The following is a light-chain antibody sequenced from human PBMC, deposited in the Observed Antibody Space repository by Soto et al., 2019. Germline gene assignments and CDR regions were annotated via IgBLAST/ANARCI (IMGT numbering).Light chain of an antibody. V-gene: IGKV1-27*01. Sequence: DIQLTQSPSSLSASVGDRVTITCRASQAISSYLAWYQQKPGKVPELLIYATSTLQSGAPSRFSGSGSGTDFTLTISSLQPEDVATYYCYKYNHAPTFGGGAKVEIK. CDR2: ATS. J-gene: IGKJ4*01. CDR1: QAISSY. CDR3: YKYNHAPT.